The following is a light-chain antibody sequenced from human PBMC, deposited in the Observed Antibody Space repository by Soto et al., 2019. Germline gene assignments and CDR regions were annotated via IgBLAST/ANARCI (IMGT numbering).Light chain of an antibody. Sequence: EIVLTQSPATLSLSPGERATLSCRASQSVSRYLVWYQQKPGQAPRLLIYDASNRATGIPARFSGSGSGTDFTLTISSLEPEDFAVYYCQQRSNWPQLTFGGGTKVEIK. CDR2: DAS. V-gene: IGKV3-11*01. CDR3: QQRSNWPQLT. CDR1: QSVSRY. J-gene: IGKJ4*01.